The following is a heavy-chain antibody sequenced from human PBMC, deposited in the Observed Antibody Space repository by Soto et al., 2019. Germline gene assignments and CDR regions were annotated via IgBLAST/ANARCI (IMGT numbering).Heavy chain of an antibody. J-gene: IGHJ4*01. CDR2: IYYSGGS. CDR1: GGSVSSGSYY. D-gene: IGHD5-18*01. CDR3: ARDLDTATYFDY. Sequence: SETLSLTCTVSGGSVSSGSYYWSWIRQPPGKGLEWIGYIYYSGGSYYHPSLKSRGPISVDTSKNQFSLKLDSVTAADTAVYYCARDLDTATYFDYWGHGTLVTVSS. V-gene: IGHV4-61*01.